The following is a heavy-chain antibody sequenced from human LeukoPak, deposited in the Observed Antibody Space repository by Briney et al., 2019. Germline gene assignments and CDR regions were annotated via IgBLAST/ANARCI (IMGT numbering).Heavy chain of an antibody. J-gene: IGHJ3*02. CDR1: GVSISTYY. Sequence: SETLSLTCTVSGVSISTYYWSWIRQSPGKGLEWIGSIYYSGSTNYNPSLKSRVSISVDTSKNQFSLELSSVTAADTDVYYCAVNSTKHTFDIWGQGTMVTVSS. D-gene: IGHD5/OR15-5a*01. CDR2: IYYSGST. CDR3: AVNSTKHTFDI. V-gene: IGHV4-59*08.